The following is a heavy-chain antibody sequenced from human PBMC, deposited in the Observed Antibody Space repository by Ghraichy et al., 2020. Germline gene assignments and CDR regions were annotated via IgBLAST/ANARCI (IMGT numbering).Heavy chain of an antibody. CDR2: IKQDGSEK. V-gene: IGHV3-7*01. J-gene: IGHJ5*02. CDR3: ARPDCSSTSCYENWFDP. Sequence: GGSLRLSCAASGFTFSSYWMSWVRQAPGKGLEWVANIKQDGSEKYYVDSVKGRFTISRDNAKNSLYLQMNSLRAEDTAVYYCARPDCSSTSCYENWFDPWGQGTLVTVSS. CDR1: GFTFSSYW. D-gene: IGHD2-2*01.